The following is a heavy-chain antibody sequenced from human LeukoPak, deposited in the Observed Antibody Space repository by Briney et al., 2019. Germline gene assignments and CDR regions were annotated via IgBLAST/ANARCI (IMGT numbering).Heavy chain of an antibody. CDR1: GFPLTNSW. Sequence: PGGSLRLSCAASGFPLTNSWMSWVPQAPGKGLGWVPNKKQDGSEKTYVDSEKGRFPISRDHPKNPVALQTNSLRAGDAAVYYCAREAIVADGTAGLFGSSGHGTLGTV. V-gene: IGHV3-7*03. CDR3: AREAIVADGTAGLFGS. D-gene: IGHD6-13*01. CDR2: KKQDGSEK. J-gene: IGHJ5*01.